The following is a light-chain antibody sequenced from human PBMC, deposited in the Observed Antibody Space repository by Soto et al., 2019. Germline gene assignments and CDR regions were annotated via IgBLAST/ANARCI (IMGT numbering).Light chain of an antibody. CDR3: QHYGTSPLT. J-gene: IGKJ3*01. CDR1: QSVGNS. Sequence: TLSCRASQSVGNSLVWYQQKPGQAPRLLIYGARGRATGIPDRFSGSGFGTDFTLTISRLEPEDYAVYSCQHYGTSPLTFGRGTKVDIK. CDR2: GAR. V-gene: IGKV3-20*01.